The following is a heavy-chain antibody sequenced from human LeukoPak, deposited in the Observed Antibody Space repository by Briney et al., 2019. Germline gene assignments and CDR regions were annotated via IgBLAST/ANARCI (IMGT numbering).Heavy chain of an antibody. V-gene: IGHV3-74*01. CDR1: GFTFSSYW. CDR3: ARVVDTHFDY. D-gene: IGHD5-18*01. J-gene: IGHJ4*02. CDR2: IKSDGSTT. Sequence: PGGSLRLSCAASGFTFSSYWMHWVRQAPGKGLVWVSRIKSDGSTTTYADSVKGRFTISRDNAKTTLYLQMNSLRAEDTAVYYCARVVDTHFDYWGQGTLVTVSS.